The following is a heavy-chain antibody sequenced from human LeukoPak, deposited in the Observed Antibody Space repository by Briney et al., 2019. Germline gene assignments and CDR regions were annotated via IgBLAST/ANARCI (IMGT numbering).Heavy chain of an antibody. D-gene: IGHD2-21*02. CDR1: GFTFDDYG. CDR2: INWNGGST. CDR3: ARDVVVTAISYYYYYYMDV. Sequence: PGGSLRLSCAASGFTFDDYGMSWVRQAPGKGLEWVSGINWNGGSTGYADSVKGRFTISRDNAKNSLYLQMNSLRAEDTALYYCARDVVVTAISYYYYYYMDVWGKGTTVTVSS. V-gene: IGHV3-20*04. J-gene: IGHJ6*03.